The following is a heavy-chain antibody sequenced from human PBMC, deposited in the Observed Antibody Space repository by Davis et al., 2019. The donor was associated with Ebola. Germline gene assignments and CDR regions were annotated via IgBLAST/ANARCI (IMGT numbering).Heavy chain of an antibody. J-gene: IGHJ4*02. CDR1: GYSISSGYY. Sequence: ETLSLTCTVSGYSISSGYYWGWIRQPPGKGLEWIGSIYHSGSTYYNPSLKSRVTISVDTSKNQFSLKLSSVTAADTAVYYCARELSSSGWYGAPFDYWGQGTLVTVSS. CDR3: ARELSSSGWYGAPFDY. V-gene: IGHV4-38-2*02. CDR2: IYHSGST. D-gene: IGHD6-19*01.